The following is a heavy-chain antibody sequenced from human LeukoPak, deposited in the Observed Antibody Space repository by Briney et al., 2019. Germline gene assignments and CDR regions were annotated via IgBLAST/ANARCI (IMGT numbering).Heavy chain of an antibody. D-gene: IGHD3-10*01. CDR3: ARRGPTLDY. Sequence: ASVKVSCKASGYTFTSYYMHWVRQAPGQGLEWMGIINPSGGSTSYAQKFQGRVTMTRNTSISTAYMELSSLRSEDTAVYYCARRGPTLDYWGQGTLVTVSS. CDR1: GYTFTSYY. J-gene: IGHJ4*02. CDR2: INPSGGST. V-gene: IGHV1-46*01.